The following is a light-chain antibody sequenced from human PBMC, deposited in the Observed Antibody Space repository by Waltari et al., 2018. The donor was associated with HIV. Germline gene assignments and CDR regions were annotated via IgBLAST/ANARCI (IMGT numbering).Light chain of an antibody. J-gene: IGKJ5*01. V-gene: IGKV1-12*01. CDR3: QQADSFPVT. CDR1: QDISTW. CDR2: AAS. Sequence: DIQLTQSPSSVSASVGDSVTITCRASQDISTWLAWYQQKPGKAPRLLIYAASTLQSGVPSRFRGSGSATDFTLTSNSAQPEDCATYYGQQADSFPVTFGQETRLDFK.